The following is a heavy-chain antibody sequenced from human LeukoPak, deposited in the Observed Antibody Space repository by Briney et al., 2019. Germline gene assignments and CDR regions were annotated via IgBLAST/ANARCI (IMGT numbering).Heavy chain of an antibody. CDR2: IYSGGST. V-gene: IGHV3-53*01. CDR1: GFTVGSTY. CDR3: ARAPEYDSSGYHFDY. J-gene: IGHJ4*02. D-gene: IGHD3-22*01. Sequence: GGSLRLSCAASGFTVGSTYMSWVRQAPGKGLEWVSVIYSGGSTYYADSVKGRFTISRDHSKNTLYLHMNSLRAEDTAVYYCARAPEYDSSGYHFDYWGQGTLVTVSS.